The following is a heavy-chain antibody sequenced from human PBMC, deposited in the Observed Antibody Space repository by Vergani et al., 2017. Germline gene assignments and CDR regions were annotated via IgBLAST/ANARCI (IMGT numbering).Heavy chain of an antibody. D-gene: IGHD4-23*01. CDR3: ARVGYGGNFLFDY. CDR1: GFTFSSYE. J-gene: IGHJ4*02. CDR2: ISSSGSTI. V-gene: IGHV3-48*03. Sequence: EVQLVESGGGLVQPGGSLRLSCAASGFTFSSYEMNWVRQAPGKGLEWVSYISSSGSTIYYADSVKGRFTISRDNAKNSLYLQMNSLRAEDTAVYYCARVGYGGNFLFDYWGQGTLVTVSS.